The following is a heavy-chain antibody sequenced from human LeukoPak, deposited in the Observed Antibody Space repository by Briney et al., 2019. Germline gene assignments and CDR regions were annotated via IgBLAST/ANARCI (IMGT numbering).Heavy chain of an antibody. CDR2: INTNTGNP. CDR1: GYTSTGYY. Sequence: ASVKVSCKASGYTSTGYYMHWVRQAPGQGLEWMGWINTNTGNPTYAQGFTGRFVFSLDTSVSTAYLQISSLKAEDTAVYYCARSPRQQLVRRWFDPWGQGTLVTVSS. CDR3: ARSPRQQLVRRWFDP. V-gene: IGHV7-4-1*02. D-gene: IGHD6-13*01. J-gene: IGHJ5*02.